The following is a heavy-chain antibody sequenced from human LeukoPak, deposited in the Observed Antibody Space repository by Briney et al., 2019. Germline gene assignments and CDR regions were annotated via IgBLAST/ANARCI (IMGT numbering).Heavy chain of an antibody. J-gene: IGHJ6*03. CDR1: GDSVSSGSCY. Sequence: SSETLSLTCTVSGDSVSSGSCYWGWIRQPPGEGLEWIGSIYYSGDTYYNPSLESRVTISVDTSKNQFSLKLSSVTAADTAVYYCARVLWFGESKKGYSYYMDVWGKGTTVTVSS. V-gene: IGHV4-39*01. CDR2: IYYSGDT. CDR3: ARVLWFGESKKGYSYYMDV. D-gene: IGHD3-10*01.